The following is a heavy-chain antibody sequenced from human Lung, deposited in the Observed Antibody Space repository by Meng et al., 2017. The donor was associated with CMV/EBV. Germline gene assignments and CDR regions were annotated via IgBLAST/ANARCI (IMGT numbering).Heavy chain of an antibody. D-gene: IGHD3-3*01. CDR1: GGSIRTISSYY. V-gene: IGHV4-61*05. J-gene: IGHJ3*02. Sequence: LSCTVSGGSIRTISSYYWTWIRQSPEKGLEWMGYVYDSRSTNYNPSLKSRVTISVDTSKNQFSLKLSSVTAADTAVYYCARLAPFVRFLEWLRSQDIWXQGTXVTVSS. CDR2: VYDSRST. CDR3: ARLAPFVRFLEWLRSQDI.